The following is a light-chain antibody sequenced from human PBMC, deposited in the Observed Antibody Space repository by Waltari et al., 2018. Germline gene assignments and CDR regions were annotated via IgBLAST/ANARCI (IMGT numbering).Light chain of an antibody. V-gene: IGKV3-20*01. CDR3: EQYGSLWT. CDR2: GSS. CDR1: QSVSSRY. J-gene: IGKJ1*01. Sequence: EIVLTQSPGTLSLPPGERATLSCRASQSVSSRYLAWYQQKPGQAPRLLIYGSSSRATGIPDRFSCSGAGTDFTLTISRLEPEDCAMYYCEQYGSLWTFGQGTKLEIK.